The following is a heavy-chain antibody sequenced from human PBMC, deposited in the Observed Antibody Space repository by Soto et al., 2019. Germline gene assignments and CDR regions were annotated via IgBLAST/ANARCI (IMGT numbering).Heavy chain of an antibody. CDR3: AKEDSSSWHYYYGMGV. J-gene: IGHJ6*02. Sequence: QVQLVESGGGVVQPGRSLRLSCAASGFTFSRYGMNWFRQAPGKGLEWVAVISYDGSNKYYADSVKGRFTISRDSSKNMLYLQMNSLRAEDTAVDYCAKEDSSSWHYYYGMGVWGQGTTVNVS. CDR2: ISYDGSNK. D-gene: IGHD6-13*01. CDR1: GFTFSRYG. V-gene: IGHV3-30*18.